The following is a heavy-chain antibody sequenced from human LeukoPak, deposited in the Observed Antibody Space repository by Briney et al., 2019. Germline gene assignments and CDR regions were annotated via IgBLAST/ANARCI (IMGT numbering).Heavy chain of an antibody. D-gene: IGHD6-6*01. CDR3: ARNSSSGFFGY. CDR1: GFSIRNGDY. Sequence: SETLSLTCVVSGFSIRNGDYWGWIRQSPGKGLEWIASMYNSVSIHYNPSLKSRVTILVDTSKNEFSLKMRSVTAADTAVYYCARNSSSGFFGYWGQGTLATVSS. V-gene: IGHV4-38-2*01. J-gene: IGHJ4*02. CDR2: MYNSVSI.